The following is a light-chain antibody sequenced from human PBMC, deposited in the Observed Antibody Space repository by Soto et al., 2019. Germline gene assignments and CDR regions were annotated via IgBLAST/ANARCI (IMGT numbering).Light chain of an antibody. CDR2: GNS. CDR1: SSNIGAGYD. J-gene: IGLJ2*01. V-gene: IGLV1-40*01. Sequence: QSVLTPPTSVSGAPGQRVTISCTGSSSNIGAGYDVHWYQQLPGTAPKLLIYGNSNRPSGVPDRFSGSKSGTSASLAITGLQAEDEADYYCQSYDSSLSGSVFGGGTKLTVL. CDR3: QSYDSSLSGSV.